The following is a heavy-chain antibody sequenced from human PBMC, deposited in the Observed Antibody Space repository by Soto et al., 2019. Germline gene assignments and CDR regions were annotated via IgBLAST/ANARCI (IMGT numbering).Heavy chain of an antibody. D-gene: IGHD6-13*01. J-gene: IGHJ4*02. V-gene: IGHV4-59*01. CDR3: ARYRREAVAGYTLDN. CDR2: VYNSGST. CDR1: GLSIGSNY. Sequence: SETLSLTCSFSGLSIGSNYWTLIRQPPGKGLEWIGYVYNSGSTNYNPSLKSRVTISEDTSKSQFSLKVNSMTAADTAVYYCARYRREAVAGYTLDNWGQGILVTVSS.